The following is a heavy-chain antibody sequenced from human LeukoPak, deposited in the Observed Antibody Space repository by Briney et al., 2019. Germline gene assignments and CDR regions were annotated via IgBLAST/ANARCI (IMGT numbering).Heavy chain of an antibody. D-gene: IGHD2/OR15-2a*01. J-gene: IGHJ6*03. V-gene: IGHV3-23*01. CDR1: GLTSVSNS. Sequence: ARSLRPSCVASGLTSVSNSMTWDRQAQKKLLEWVSTERGIGGNIYDADAVRGRFSSSSVNAEKTVYLQLNSLRSDDTAVYDCARAVRGGTNILYDYCYMDFRAKGTTVSVSS. CDR2: ERGIGGNI. CDR3: ARAVRGGTNILYDYCYMDF.